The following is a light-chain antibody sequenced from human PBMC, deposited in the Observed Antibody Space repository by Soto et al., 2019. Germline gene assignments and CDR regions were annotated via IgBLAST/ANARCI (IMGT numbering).Light chain of an antibody. V-gene: IGLV2-14*03. Sequence: QSVLTQPSAVSASPGQSITISCTGSSSDIGGHEYVSWYQQHPGAAPKLLIFEVSRRPSGVSSRFSGSKSGNTASLTISGLHAEDQADYYCSPYSSGNILYLFGTGTKVTV. CDR3: SPYSSGNILYL. CDR1: SSDIGGHEY. CDR2: EVS. J-gene: IGLJ1*01.